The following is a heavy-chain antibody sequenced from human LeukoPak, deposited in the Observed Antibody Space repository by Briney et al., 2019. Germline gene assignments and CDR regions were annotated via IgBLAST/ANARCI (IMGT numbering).Heavy chain of an antibody. Sequence: GGSLRLSCAASGFTFSSSWMTWVRQAPGKGREWVANIKPDGNAKNYVDYVKGRFTISRDNAKNSLYLQLNSLRADDTAVYYCARDRAYNTFDYWGQGTLVAVSS. V-gene: IGHV3-7*01. D-gene: IGHD1-14*01. CDR2: IKPDGNAK. CDR3: ARDRAYNTFDY. J-gene: IGHJ4*02. CDR1: GFTFSSSW.